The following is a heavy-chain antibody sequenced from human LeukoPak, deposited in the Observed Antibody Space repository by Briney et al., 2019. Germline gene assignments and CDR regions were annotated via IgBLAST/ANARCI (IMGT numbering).Heavy chain of an antibody. D-gene: IGHD3-22*01. CDR1: GFSFSTYS. Sequence: QPGGSLTLSRAGSGFSFSTYSMNWVRQAPGKGLEWVSGITGSGANTYYADSVKGRFTISRDNSKNTLYLRMNSLRAEDTAVYYCYYYDSSGFYPQTKIDYWGQGTLVTVSS. CDR2: ITGSGANT. CDR3: YYYDSSGFYPQTKIDY. V-gene: IGHV3-23*01. J-gene: IGHJ4*02.